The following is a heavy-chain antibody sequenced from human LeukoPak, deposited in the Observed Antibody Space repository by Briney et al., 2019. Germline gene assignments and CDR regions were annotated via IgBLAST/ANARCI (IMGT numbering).Heavy chain of an antibody. CDR3: ASALVVTAVDY. D-gene: IGHD2-21*02. Sequence: GGSLRLSCAASGFTFSSYAMNWVRQAPGKGLEWVSYISGGSSTRYYADSVKGRFSISRDNAKNSLYLQMNRLRAEDTAVYYCASALVVTAVDYWGQGTLVTVSS. CDR1: GFTFSSYA. J-gene: IGHJ4*02. V-gene: IGHV3-48*01. CDR2: ISGGSSTR.